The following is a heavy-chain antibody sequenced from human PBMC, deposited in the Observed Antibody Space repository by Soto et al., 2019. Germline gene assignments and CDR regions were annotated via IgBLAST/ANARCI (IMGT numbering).Heavy chain of an antibody. CDR3: ARAYGGNSGVFDY. J-gene: IGHJ4*02. Sequence: QVQLQQWGAGLLKPSETLSLTCAVYGRSFSGYYWSWIRQPPGKGLAWIGEINHSGSTNYNPSLTSRVTISVDTSLTQFSLNLSSVTAADTAVYYCARAYGGNSGVFDYWGQGTLVTVSS. CDR1: GRSFSGYY. CDR2: INHSGST. V-gene: IGHV4-34*01. D-gene: IGHD4-17*01.